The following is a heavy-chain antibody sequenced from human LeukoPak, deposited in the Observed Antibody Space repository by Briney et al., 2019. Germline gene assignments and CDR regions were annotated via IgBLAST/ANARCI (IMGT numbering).Heavy chain of an antibody. Sequence: ASVKVSCRASGYSLTTYYIHWVRQAPGQGLEWRGLINPSGGSTNYAQRFQGRVTMTRDTSTSTVYMELSNLRSQDTAVYYCARGGPGVDGYNYAFDIWGQGTRVTVSS. D-gene: IGHD5-24*01. J-gene: IGHJ3*02. CDR1: GYSLTTYY. CDR3: ARGGPGVDGYNYAFDI. CDR2: INPSGGST. V-gene: IGHV1-46*01.